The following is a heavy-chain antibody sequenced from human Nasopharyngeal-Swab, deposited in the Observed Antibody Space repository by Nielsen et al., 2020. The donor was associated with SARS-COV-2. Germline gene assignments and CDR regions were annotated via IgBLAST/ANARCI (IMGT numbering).Heavy chain of an antibody. V-gene: IGHV4-39*01. CDR2: IYYSGST. D-gene: IGHD2-21*02. Sequence: WIRQPPGKGLEWIGSIYYSGSTYYNPSLKSRVTISVDTSKNQFSLKLSSVTAADTAVYYCANRCGGDCYDYWGQGTLVTVSS. J-gene: IGHJ4*02. CDR3: ANRCGGDCYDY.